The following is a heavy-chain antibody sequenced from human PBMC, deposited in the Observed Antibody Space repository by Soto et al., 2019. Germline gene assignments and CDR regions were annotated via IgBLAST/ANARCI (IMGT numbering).Heavy chain of an antibody. Sequence: QVELVQSGPEVKKPGASVKVSCKTSGYSFTNHGISWVRQAPGQGLEWMGWITTFNGNTNYAHKYQGRLTITADSSTSAVYMELRSLVSDDSAVYYCVSARFAYFDPPASDQWGQGTLVTVSS. CDR1: GYSFTNHG. D-gene: IGHD3-9*01. CDR3: VSARFAYFDPPASDQ. J-gene: IGHJ5*02. CDR2: ITTFNGNT. V-gene: IGHV1-18*01.